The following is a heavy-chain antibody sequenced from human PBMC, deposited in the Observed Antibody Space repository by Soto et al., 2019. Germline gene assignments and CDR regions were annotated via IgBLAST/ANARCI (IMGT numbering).Heavy chain of an antibody. Sequence: GALRLSCAASGFTFRNYGMHWVRQAPGKGLEWVAVISYDGSIKYYADSVQGRFTISRDNSKNTLYLQMNSLRAEDTAVYFCAKIGGYYYDSSGFSNWDYWGQGTLVTVSS. V-gene: IGHV3-30*18. J-gene: IGHJ4*02. CDR1: GFTFRNYG. CDR2: ISYDGSIK. CDR3: AKIGGYYYDSSGFSNWDY. D-gene: IGHD3-22*01.